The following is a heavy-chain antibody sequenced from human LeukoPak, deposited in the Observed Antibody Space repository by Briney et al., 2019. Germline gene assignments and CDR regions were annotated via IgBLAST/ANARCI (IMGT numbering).Heavy chain of an antibody. CDR3: ARFSRTKNTAMTRYFDY. D-gene: IGHD5-18*01. CDR2: IYYSGST. V-gene: IGHV4-59*01. CDR1: GGSISSYY. Sequence: PSETLPLTCTVSGGSISSYYWSWIRQPPGKGLEWIGYIYYSGSTNYNPSLKSRVTISVDTSKNQFSLKLSSVTAADTAVYYCARFSRTKNTAMTRYFDYWGQGTLVTVSS. J-gene: IGHJ4*02.